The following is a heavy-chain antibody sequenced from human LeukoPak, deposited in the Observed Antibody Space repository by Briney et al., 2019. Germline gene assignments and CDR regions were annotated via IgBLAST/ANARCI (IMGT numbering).Heavy chain of an antibody. Sequence: GGSLRLSCAVSGFTFSSYWMSWVRQAPGKGLEWVANIKEDGSEKYYVDSVKGRFTISRDNAKNSLYLQMSSLRAKDTAVYYCARGVSKNPWGQGTLVTVSS. CDR2: IKEDGSEK. CDR3: ARGVSKNP. J-gene: IGHJ5*02. V-gene: IGHV3-7*01. CDR1: GFTFSSYW.